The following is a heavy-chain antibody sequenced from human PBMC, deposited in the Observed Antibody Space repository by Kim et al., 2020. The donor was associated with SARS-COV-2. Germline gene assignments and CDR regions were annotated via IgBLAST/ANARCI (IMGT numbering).Heavy chain of an antibody. CDR1: GFNFSTCA. CDR2: ISGSGGSI. J-gene: IGHJ4*02. CDR3: AKGGAVAGD. Sequence: GGSLRLSCAASGFNFSTCAMTWVRQAPGKGLEWVSGISGSGGSIYYTDCVKGRFTISRDNSKNTLYLQMNSLRAEDTAVYYCAKGGAVAGDWGQGILVTVSS. D-gene: IGHD6-19*01. V-gene: IGHV3-23*01.